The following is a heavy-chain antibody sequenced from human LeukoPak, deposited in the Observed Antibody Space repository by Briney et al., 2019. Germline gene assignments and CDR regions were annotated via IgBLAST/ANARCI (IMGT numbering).Heavy chain of an antibody. CDR1: GFTFSSYA. CDR3: AKDGVYYDSSTYYYAPPEYFQH. D-gene: IGHD3-22*01. Sequence: GGSLRLSCAASGFTFSSYAMSWVRQAPGKGLEWVSAISGGGGTTYYADSVKGRFTISRDNSKNTLYLQMNSLRAEDTAVYYCAKDGVYYDSSTYYYAPPEYFQHWGQGTLVTVSS. V-gene: IGHV3-23*01. J-gene: IGHJ1*01. CDR2: ISGGGGTT.